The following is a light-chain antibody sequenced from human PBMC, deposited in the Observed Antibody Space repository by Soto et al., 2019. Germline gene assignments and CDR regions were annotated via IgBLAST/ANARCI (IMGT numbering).Light chain of an antibody. V-gene: IGKV1-33*01. Sequence: DIQMTQSPSSLSASVGDRVTITCQASQDISNLLNWYQQRPGKAPSLLIYDTSNLKAGVPSRFSGSGSGTHFTFTISSLQPEDSATYHCQQYENLPLTFGGGTKVDIK. J-gene: IGKJ4*01. CDR3: QQYENLPLT. CDR1: QDISNL. CDR2: DTS.